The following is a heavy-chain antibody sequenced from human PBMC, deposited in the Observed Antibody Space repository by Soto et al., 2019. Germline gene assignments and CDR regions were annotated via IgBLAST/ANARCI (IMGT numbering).Heavy chain of an antibody. CDR1: GGSFSGYY. V-gene: IGHV4-34*01. J-gene: IGHJ5*02. D-gene: IGHD3-3*01. CDR2: INHSGST. CDR3: ARGQLRFLEWLSNWLDP. Sequence: SETLSLTCAVYGGSFSGYYWSWIRQPPGKGLEWIGEINHSGSTNYNPSLKSRVTISVDTSKNQFSLKLSSVTAADTAVYYCARGQLRFLEWLSNWLDPWGKGTRVTVAS.